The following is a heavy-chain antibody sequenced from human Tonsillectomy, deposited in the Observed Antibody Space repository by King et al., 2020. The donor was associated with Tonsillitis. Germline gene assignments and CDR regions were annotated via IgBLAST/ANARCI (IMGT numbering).Heavy chain of an antibody. V-gene: IGHV1-2*02. CDR1: GYTFTGYY. Sequence: VQLVESGAEVKKPGASVKVSCKASGYTFTGYYMHWVRQAPGHGLEWMGWINPNSGGTNYAQQFQGRVTMTRDTSISTAYMELSRLRSDDTAVYYCARGRPEQRGRVGGRVSDWFDPWGQGTLVTVSS. J-gene: IGHJ5*02. D-gene: IGHD1/OR15-1a*01. CDR3: ARGRPEQRGRVGGRVSDWFDP. CDR2: INPNSGGT.